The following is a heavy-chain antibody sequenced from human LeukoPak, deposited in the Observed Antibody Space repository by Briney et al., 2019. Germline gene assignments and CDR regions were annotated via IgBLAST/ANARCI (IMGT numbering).Heavy chain of an antibody. J-gene: IGHJ4*02. V-gene: IGHV3-64D*09. CDR2: ITSNGGST. CDR3: VKALRLVTTHYDY. D-gene: IGHD4-17*01. Sequence: TGGSLRLSCATSGFTFTSSGMHWVRQAPGKGLEYVSAITSNGGSTYYADSVKGRFTISRDNSKNTLYLQMSSLRPDDTALYYCVKALRLVTTHYDYWGQGTLVTVSS. CDR1: GFTFTSSG.